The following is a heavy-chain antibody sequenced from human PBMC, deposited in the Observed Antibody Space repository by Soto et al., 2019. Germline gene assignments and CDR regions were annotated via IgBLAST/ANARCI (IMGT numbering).Heavy chain of an antibody. CDR3: ARATESHYFDY. CDR2: IYYRGTT. CDR1: GASITSSGYY. J-gene: IGHJ4*02. Sequence: QVQQQESGPGLVKPSQTLSLTCTLSGASITSSGYYWSWIRLHPGEGLEWIGYIYYRGTTYYNPSLKSPVTISTDTSKKEFSLTLTSVTAADTAVYYCARATESHYFDYWGRGILVTVTS. V-gene: IGHV4-31*01.